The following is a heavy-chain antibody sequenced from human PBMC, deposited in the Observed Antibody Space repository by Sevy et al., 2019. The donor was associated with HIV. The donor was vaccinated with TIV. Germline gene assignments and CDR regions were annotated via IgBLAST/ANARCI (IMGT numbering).Heavy chain of an antibody. CDR2: ISYDGSNK. D-gene: IGHD3-10*01. J-gene: IGHJ4*02. V-gene: IGHV3-30*18. CDR3: AKDRIWFGELLSYYFDY. Sequence: GGSLRLSCAASGFTFSSYGMHWVRQAPGKGLEWVAVISYDGSNKYYADSVKGRFTISRDNSKNRLYLQMNSLRAEDTAVYYCAKDRIWFGELLSYYFDYWGQGTLVTVSS. CDR1: GFTFSSYG.